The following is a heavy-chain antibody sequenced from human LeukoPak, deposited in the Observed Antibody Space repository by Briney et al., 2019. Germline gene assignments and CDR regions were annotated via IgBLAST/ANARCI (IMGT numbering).Heavy chain of an antibody. V-gene: IGHV3-9*01. J-gene: IGHJ4*02. CDR2: ISWNSGSI. D-gene: IGHD6-13*01. Sequence: GGSLRLSCAASGFTFDDYAMHWVRQAPGKGLEWVSGISWNSGSIGYADSVKGRFTISRDNAKNSLYLQMNSLRAEDTAVYYCAKGLDGIAAAAPDYWGQGTLVTVSS. CDR1: GFTFDDYA. CDR3: AKGLDGIAAAAPDY.